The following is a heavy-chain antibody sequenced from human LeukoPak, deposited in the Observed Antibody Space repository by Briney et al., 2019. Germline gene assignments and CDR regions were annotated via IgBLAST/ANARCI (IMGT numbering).Heavy chain of an antibody. D-gene: IGHD2-15*01. V-gene: IGHV4-31*03. J-gene: IGHJ4*02. Sequence: PSETLSLTCSVSGGSISSSGYYWSWIRQAPGKGLEWIGHIYFSGSNQYNPSLQSRVAISEDTSKNQFSLELSSVTAADTAVYYCARGVPSPHAGEGGTSFDYWGQGTQVTVSS. CDR2: IYFSGSN. CDR3: ARGVPSPHAGEGGTSFDY. CDR1: GGSISSSGYY.